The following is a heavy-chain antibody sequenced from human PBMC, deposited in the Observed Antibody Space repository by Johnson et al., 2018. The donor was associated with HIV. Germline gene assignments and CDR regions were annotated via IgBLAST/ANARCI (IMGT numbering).Heavy chain of an antibody. CDR3: TTDPPGMSSTSERDAFDI. J-gene: IGHJ3*02. CDR1: GFTVSSNY. Sequence: VQLVESGGGLVQPGGSLRLSCAASGFTVSSNYMSWVRQAPGKGLEWVSAISGSGGRTNYADSVKGRFTISRDNSENTLYLQMSSLRAEDTALYYCTTDPPGMSSTSERDAFDIWGQGTMVTVSS. CDR2: ISGSGGRT. V-gene: IGHV3-23*04. D-gene: IGHD2-2*01.